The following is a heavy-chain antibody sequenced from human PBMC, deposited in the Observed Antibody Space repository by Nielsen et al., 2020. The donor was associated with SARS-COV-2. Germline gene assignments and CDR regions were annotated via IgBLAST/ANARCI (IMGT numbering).Heavy chain of an antibody. Sequence: GESLKISCAASGFTVSSNYMSWVRQAPGKGLEWVSVIYSGGSTYYADSVKGRFTISRDTAKNSVHLQMNSLRVEDTAVYYCARVTVALDYWGRGTLITVSS. J-gene: IGHJ4*02. V-gene: IGHV3-53*01. CDR3: ARVTVALDY. D-gene: IGHD4-11*01. CDR2: IYSGGST. CDR1: GFTVSSNY.